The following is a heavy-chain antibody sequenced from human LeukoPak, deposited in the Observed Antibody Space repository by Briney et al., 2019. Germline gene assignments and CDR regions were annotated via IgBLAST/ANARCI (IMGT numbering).Heavy chain of an antibody. V-gene: IGHV1-2*02. D-gene: IGHD3-16*01. CDR1: GYIFTGYY. CDR3: ARDERYSDADHHYPDLGY. Sequence: ASVKVSCKASGYIFTGYYLFWVRQAPGQGLEWMGWINPNGGATRYAQEFQGRVTLTSDTSIRTTYMELSSLTSDDTAVYYCARDERYSDADHHYPDLGYWGQGTLVTVSS. CDR2: INPNGGAT. J-gene: IGHJ4*02.